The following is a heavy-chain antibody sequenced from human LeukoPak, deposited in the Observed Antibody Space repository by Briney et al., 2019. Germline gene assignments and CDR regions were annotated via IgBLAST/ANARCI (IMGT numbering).Heavy chain of an antibody. V-gene: IGHV3-23*01. Sequence: PGGSLRLSCAASGFTFSDYDMDWVRQAPGKGLEWVSVIRSSGDTTYYADFVKGRFTISRDNSKNTLYLQMNSLRAEDTAVYYCAKGYYASGSSLSAFDYWGQGTLVTVSS. J-gene: IGHJ4*02. CDR2: IRSSGDTT. CDR1: GFTFSDYD. CDR3: AKGYYASGSSLSAFDY. D-gene: IGHD3-10*01.